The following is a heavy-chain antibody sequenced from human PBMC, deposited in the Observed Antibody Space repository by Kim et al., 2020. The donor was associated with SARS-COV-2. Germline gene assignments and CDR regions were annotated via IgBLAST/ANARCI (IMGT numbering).Heavy chain of an antibody. D-gene: IGHD3-10*01. Sequence: GGSLRLSCAASGFTFSSYWMSWVRQAPGKGLEWVANIKQDGSEKYYVDSVKGRFTISRDNAKNSLYLQMNSLRAEDTAVYYCARGENVLLWFGESRSWFDPWGQGTLVTVSS. V-gene: IGHV3-7*01. CDR3: ARGENVLLWFGESRSWFDP. CDR2: IKQDGSEK. J-gene: IGHJ5*02. CDR1: GFTFSSYW.